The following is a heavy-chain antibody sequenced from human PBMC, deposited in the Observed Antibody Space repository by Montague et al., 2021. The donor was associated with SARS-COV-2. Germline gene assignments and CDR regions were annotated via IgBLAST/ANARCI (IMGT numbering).Heavy chain of an antibody. CDR1: GASIRSFY. J-gene: IGHJ4*02. Sequence: SETLSLTCTISGASIRSFYRSWFRLHSRQGLEWFGYISDSGSTNYNPSLTSRVTMSVDTSKNQFSLKVNSVTAADTAVYYCARHYSATLPAVYWGQGTLVTVSS. V-gene: IGHV4-59*08. D-gene: IGHD2-15*01. CDR3: ARHYSATLPAVY. CDR2: ISDSGST.